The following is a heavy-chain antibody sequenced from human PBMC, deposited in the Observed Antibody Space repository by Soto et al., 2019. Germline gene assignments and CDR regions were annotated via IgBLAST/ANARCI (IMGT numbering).Heavy chain of an antibody. V-gene: IGHV4-59*01. J-gene: IGHJ6*04. Sequence: SGPLSLTFTVPCCSISRYYWRWIRQPPVKSMVWIGYIYYTGSTNYNPSHKRRVTISVDTSKNQFPLKLSSVTAADSAVYYCAREQGYYGMDVWGKGTTVTVSA. CDR1: CCSISRYY. CDR3: AREQGYYGMDV. CDR2: IYYTGST.